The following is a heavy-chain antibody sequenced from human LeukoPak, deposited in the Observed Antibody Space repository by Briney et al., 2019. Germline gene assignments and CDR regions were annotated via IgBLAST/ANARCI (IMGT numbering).Heavy chain of an antibody. J-gene: IGHJ5*02. V-gene: IGHV1-2*02. CDR1: GYTFTDYY. Sequence: GASVKVSCKASGYTFTDYYMHWVRQAPGQGLEWMGWIHPNTGGTNYAQKFQGRVTMTRDTSISTAYMELSRLRSDDTAVYYCARMCSSTSCSPGGFDPWGQGTLVTVSS. CDR3: ARMCSSTSCSPGGFDP. D-gene: IGHD2-2*01. CDR2: IHPNTGGT.